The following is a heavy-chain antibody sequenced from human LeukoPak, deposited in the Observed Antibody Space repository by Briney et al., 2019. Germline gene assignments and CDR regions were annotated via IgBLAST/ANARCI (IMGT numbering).Heavy chain of an antibody. D-gene: IGHD4-11*01. CDR1: GYIFTTYF. Sequence: GASVKVSCKASGYIFTTYFMHWLRQAPGQGPEWMGIINPRGGSTDYAQKFQGGVTMTSDTSTSTVYMELKSLTSEDTAVYFCARVGTTGATADNWGQGTLVTVSS. V-gene: IGHV1-46*01. CDR3: ARVGTTGATADN. CDR2: INPRGGST. J-gene: IGHJ4*02.